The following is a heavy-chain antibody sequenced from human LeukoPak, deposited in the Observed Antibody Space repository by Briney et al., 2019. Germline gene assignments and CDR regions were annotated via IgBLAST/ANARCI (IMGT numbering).Heavy chain of an antibody. V-gene: IGHV1-69*05. Sequence: SVKVSCKASGGTFSSYAVSWVRQAPGQGLEWMGGIIPIFGTANYAQKFQGRVTITTDESTSTAYMELSSLRSEDTAVYYCARYADCSGGSCYSWFDPWGQGTLVTVSS. J-gene: IGHJ5*02. CDR3: ARYADCSGGSCYSWFDP. CDR1: GGTFSSYA. D-gene: IGHD2-15*01. CDR2: IIPIFGTA.